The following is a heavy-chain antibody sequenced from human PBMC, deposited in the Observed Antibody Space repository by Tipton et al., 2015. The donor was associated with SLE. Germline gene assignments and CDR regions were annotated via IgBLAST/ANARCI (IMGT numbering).Heavy chain of an antibody. CDR2: IYTSGST. J-gene: IGHJ3*02. Sequence: LRLSCTVSGGSISSGSYYWSWIRQPAGKGLEWIGYIYTSGSTNYNPSLKSRVTISVDTSKNQFSLKLSSVTAADTAVYYCARGKREVRGVPMNCAFDIWGQGTMVTVYS. CDR3: ARGKREVRGVPMNCAFDI. CDR1: GGSISSGSYY. D-gene: IGHD3-10*01. V-gene: IGHV4-61*09.